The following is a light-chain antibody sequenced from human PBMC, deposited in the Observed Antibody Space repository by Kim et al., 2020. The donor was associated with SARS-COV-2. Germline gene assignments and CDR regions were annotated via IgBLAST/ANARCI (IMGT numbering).Light chain of an antibody. Sequence: SPGERATPSCRASQIVSSSYLAWYQQRPGQAPRLLIYAASSRATGIPDRFSGSGSGTDFTLTISRLEPEDFAVYYCQQYGSSPRTFGQGTKVDIK. CDR2: AAS. V-gene: IGKV3-20*01. CDR1: QIVSSSY. CDR3: QQYGSSPRT. J-gene: IGKJ1*01.